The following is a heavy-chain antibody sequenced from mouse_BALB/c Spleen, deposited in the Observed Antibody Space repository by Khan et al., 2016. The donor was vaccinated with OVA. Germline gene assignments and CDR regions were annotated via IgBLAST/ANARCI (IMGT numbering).Heavy chain of an antibody. CDR2: INSGSSTI. J-gene: IGHJ2*01. D-gene: IGHD4-1*01. CDR1: GFTFSSFG. Sequence: EVKLVESGGGLVQPGGSRKLSCAASGFTFSSFGMHWVRQAPEKGLEWVAYINSGSSTIYYADPVKGRFTISRDNPKNTLFLQMTSLRSEDTAMXYCARGNWAYWGQGTTLTVSS. CDR3: ARGNWAY. V-gene: IGHV5-17*02.